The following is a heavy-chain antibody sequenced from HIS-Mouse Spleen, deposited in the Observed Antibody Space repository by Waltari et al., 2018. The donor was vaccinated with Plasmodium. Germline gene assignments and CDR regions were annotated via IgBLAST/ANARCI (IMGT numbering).Heavy chain of an antibody. J-gene: IGHJ4*02. D-gene: IGHD6-6*01. CDR3: ARGPTYSSSYYFDY. V-gene: IGHV3-13*01. CDR1: GFTFSSYD. Sequence: EVQLVESGGGLVQPGGSLRLSCAASGFTFSSYDMHWVRQATGKGLEWVSAIGTAGDTYYPGSVKGRFTISRENAKNSLYLQMNSQRAGDTAVYYCARGPTYSSSYYFDYWGQGTLVTVSS. CDR2: IGTAGDT.